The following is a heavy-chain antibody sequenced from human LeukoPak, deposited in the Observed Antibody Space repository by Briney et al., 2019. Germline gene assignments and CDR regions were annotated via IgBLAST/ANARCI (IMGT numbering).Heavy chain of an antibody. V-gene: IGHV3-21*01. Sequence: GGSLRLSCAAFGFTFSSYSMNWVRQAPGKGLEWVSSISRSSDYIYYADSVKGRFAISRDNAKNSLYLQMNSLRAEDTAVYYCASRYCSSTSCLDYWGQGTLVTVSS. CDR1: GFTFSSYS. CDR2: ISRSSDYI. CDR3: ASRYCSSTSCLDY. J-gene: IGHJ4*02. D-gene: IGHD2-2*01.